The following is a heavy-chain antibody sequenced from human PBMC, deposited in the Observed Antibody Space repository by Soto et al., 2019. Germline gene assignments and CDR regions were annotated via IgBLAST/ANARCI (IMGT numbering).Heavy chain of an antibody. V-gene: IGHV4-59*01. J-gene: IGHJ4*02. D-gene: IGHD3-16*01. Sequence: SETLSLTCTVSGGSISSDYWSWVRQPPGKGLEWIGYIYFSGSTNYNPSLESRVTISLDASKTQFSLKLRSLTTADTAVYYCARVGAVAARTFAYWGQGTLVTVSS. CDR1: GGSISSDY. CDR3: ARVGAVAARTFAY. CDR2: IYFSGST.